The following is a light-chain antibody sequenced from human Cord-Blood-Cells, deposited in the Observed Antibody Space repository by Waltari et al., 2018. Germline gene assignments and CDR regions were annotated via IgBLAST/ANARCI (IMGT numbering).Light chain of an antibody. CDR3: AAWDDSLSGRV. Sequence: QSVLTQPPSASGTPGQRVTISCSGSSSNIGSNYVYWYQQLPGTAPKLLIYRNKQRPAGVPGRCSGGESGTSASLVISGLRSEDEADDYWAAWDDSLSGRVFGGGTKLTVL. J-gene: IGLJ3*02. V-gene: IGLV1-47*01. CDR1: SSNIGSNY. CDR2: RNK.